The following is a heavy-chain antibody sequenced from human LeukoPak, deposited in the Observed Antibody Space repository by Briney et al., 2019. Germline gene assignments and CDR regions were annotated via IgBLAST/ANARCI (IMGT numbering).Heavy chain of an antibody. V-gene: IGHV3-48*01. CDR3: ARDSIAVAADLDY. CDR1: GFIFSNYN. CDR2: ISTTSSTI. Sequence: GGSLRLSCAASGFIFSNYNMNWVRQAPGKGLEWVSYISTTSSTIYYADSVKGRFTISRDNAKNSLYLQMNSLRAEDSAVYYCARDSIAVAADLDYWGQGTLVTVSS. D-gene: IGHD6-19*01. J-gene: IGHJ4*02.